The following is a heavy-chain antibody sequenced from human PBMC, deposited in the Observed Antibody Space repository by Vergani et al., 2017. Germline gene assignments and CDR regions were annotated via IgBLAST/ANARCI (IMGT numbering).Heavy chain of an antibody. CDR3: ARHPHYYGSGSYYISDAFDI. D-gene: IGHD3-10*01. Sequence: QLQLQESGPGLVKPSETLSLTCTVSGGSISSRRYYWGWIRQPPGKGLEWIGSIYYSESAYYNPSLKSRVTISVDTSKNQFSLKVNSVTAADTAVYYCARHPHYYGSGSYYISDAFDIWGQGTMVTVSS. J-gene: IGHJ3*02. CDR2: IYYSESA. CDR1: GGSISSRRYY. V-gene: IGHV4-39*01.